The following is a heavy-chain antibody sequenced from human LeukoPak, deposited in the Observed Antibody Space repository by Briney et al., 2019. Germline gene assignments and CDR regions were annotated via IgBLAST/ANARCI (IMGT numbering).Heavy chain of an antibody. V-gene: IGHV4-34*01. J-gene: IGHJ3*02. CDR2: INHSGST. CDR3: ARRPHRIRAAFDI. D-gene: IGHD1-14*01. CDR1: SGSFSGYY. Sequence: SETLSLTCAVYSGSFSGYYWSWIRQPPGKGLEWIGEINHSGSTNYNPSLKSRVTISVDTSKNQFSLKLSSVTAADTAVYYCARRPHRIRAAFDIWGQGTMVTVSS.